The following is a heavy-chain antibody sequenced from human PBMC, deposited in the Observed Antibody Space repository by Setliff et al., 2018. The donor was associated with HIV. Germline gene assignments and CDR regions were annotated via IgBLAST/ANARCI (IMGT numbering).Heavy chain of an antibody. CDR1: GYSISSGYY. J-gene: IGHJ4*02. CDR3: ARRRSSGWYHYFDY. V-gene: IGHV4-38-2*02. Sequence: PSETLSLTCTVSGYSISSGYYWGWIRQPPGKGLEWIGSIYHSGSTYYNPPLKSRVTISVDTSKNQFSLKLSSVTAADTAVYYCARRRSSGWYHYFDYWGQGTLVTVSS. CDR2: IYHSGST. D-gene: IGHD6-19*01.